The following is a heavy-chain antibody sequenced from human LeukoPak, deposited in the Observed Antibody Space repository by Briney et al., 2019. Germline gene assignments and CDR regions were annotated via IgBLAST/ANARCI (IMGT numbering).Heavy chain of an antibody. CDR2: ISSSGGTI. CDR3: AREAGVLYASFDY. Sequence: GGSLRLSCAASGFTFSDYYMSWIRQAPGKGLEWVSYISSSGGTIYYADPVKGRFTISRDNAKNSLYLQMNSLRAEDTAVYYCAREAGVLYASFDYWGQGTLVTVSS. CDR1: GFTFSDYY. V-gene: IGHV3-11*01. D-gene: IGHD2-8*02. J-gene: IGHJ4*02.